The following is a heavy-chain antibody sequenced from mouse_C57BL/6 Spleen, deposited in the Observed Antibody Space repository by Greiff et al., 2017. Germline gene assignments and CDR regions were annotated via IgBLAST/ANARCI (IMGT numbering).Heavy chain of an antibody. CDR1: GYTFTDYN. CDR2: INPNNGGT. V-gene: IGHV1-22*01. D-gene: IGHD1-1*01. CDR3: ARSPYGSSGY. Sequence: EVQLQESGPELVKPGASVKMSCKASGYTFTDYNMHWVKQSHGKSLEWIGYINPNNGGTSYNQKFKGKATLTVNKSSSTAYMELRSLTSEDSAVYYCARSPYGSSGYWGQGTTLTVSS. J-gene: IGHJ2*01.